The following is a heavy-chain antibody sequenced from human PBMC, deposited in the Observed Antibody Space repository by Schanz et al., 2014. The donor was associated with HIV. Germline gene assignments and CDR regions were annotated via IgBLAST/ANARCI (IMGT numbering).Heavy chain of an antibody. V-gene: IGHV3-30*18. J-gene: IGHJ6*02. Sequence: QVQLVESGGGLVKPGGSLRLSCAASGFSFSSYGMHWVRQAPGKGLEWVAVISYDGSNKYYADSVKGRFTISRDNSKNTLYLQMNSLRAEDTAVYYCAKGSSLWSFYYGMDVWGQGTTVTVSS. D-gene: IGHD3-10*01. CDR1: GFSFSSYG. CDR2: ISYDGSNK. CDR3: AKGSSLWSFYYGMDV.